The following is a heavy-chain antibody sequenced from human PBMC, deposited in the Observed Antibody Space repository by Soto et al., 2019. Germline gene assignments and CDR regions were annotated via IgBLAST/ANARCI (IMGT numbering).Heavy chain of an antibody. CDR3: ARVYDYGHYRSYYYYGMDV. Sequence: QVQLVQSGAEVKKPGASVKVSCKASGYTFTSYAMHWVRQAPGQRLEWMGWINAGNGNTKYSQKFQGRVTITRDTSASTAYMELSSLRSDDTAVYYCARVYDYGHYRSYYYYGMDVWGQGTTVTVSS. CDR2: INAGNGNT. V-gene: IGHV1-3*01. J-gene: IGHJ6*02. CDR1: GYTFTSYA. D-gene: IGHD4-17*01.